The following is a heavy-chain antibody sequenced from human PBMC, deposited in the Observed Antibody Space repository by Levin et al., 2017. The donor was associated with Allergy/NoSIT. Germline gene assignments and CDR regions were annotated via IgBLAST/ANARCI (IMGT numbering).Heavy chain of an antibody. Sequence: GGSLRLSCAASGFTFDDYAMHWVRQAPGKGLEWVSGISWNSGSIGYADSVKGRFTISRDNAKNSLYLQMNSLRAEDTALYYCAKGGRQQLLFNWFDPWGQGTLVTVSS. D-gene: IGHD2-2*01. CDR1: GFTFDDYA. V-gene: IGHV3-9*01. J-gene: IGHJ5*02. CDR2: ISWNSGSI. CDR3: AKGGRQQLLFNWFDP.